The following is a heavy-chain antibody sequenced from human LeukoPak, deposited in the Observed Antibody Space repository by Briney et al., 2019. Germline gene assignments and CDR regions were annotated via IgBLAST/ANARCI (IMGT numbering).Heavy chain of an antibody. CDR2: ISFDGRNK. CDR3: AGVSESGWYYFDY. J-gene: IGHJ4*02. D-gene: IGHD6-19*01. Sequence: GGSLTLSCAASGFTFSNFAMHWVRQAPGKGREWGAVISFDGRNKYTLDYVSGRFSISRDNSMDTPHLQMSSLRDEDTAVYFCAGVSESGWYYFDYWGQGTLHPLL. V-gene: IGHV3-30*03. CDR1: GFTFSNFA.